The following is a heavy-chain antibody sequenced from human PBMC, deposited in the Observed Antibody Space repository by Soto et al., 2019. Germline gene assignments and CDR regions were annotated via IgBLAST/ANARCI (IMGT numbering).Heavy chain of an antibody. CDR2: IYHSGST. CDR3: ARGLRTTVTTIWVYYYGMDV. V-gene: IGHV4-30-2*01. CDR1: GGSISSGGYS. Sequence: PSETLSLTCAVSGGSISSGGYSWSWIRQPPGKGLEWIGYIYHSGSTNYNPSLKSRVTISVDTSKNQFSLKLSSVTAADTAVYYCARGLRTTVTTIWVYYYGMDVWGQGTTVTVSS. J-gene: IGHJ6*02. D-gene: IGHD4-4*01.